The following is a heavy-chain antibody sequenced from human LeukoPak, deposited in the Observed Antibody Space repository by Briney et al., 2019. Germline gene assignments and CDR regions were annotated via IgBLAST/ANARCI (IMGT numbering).Heavy chain of an antibody. CDR1: GFTFDDCA. V-gene: IGHV3-43*02. Sequence: PGGSLRLSCAASGFTFDDCAMHWVRQAPGKGLEWVSLISGDGGSTYYADSVKGRFTISRDNSRNTLYLQMDSLRADDTAVYYCAKKGAVVAAPFDSWGQGSLVTVSS. CDR2: ISGDGGST. D-gene: IGHD2-15*01. CDR3: AKKGAVVAAPFDS. J-gene: IGHJ4*02.